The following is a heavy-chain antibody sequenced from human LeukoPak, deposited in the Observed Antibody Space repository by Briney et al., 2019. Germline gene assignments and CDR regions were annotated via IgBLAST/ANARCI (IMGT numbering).Heavy chain of an antibody. CDR2: ISSSRTTV. CDR1: GFTFSNSG. CDR3: ARDSATAFDY. J-gene: IGHJ4*02. Sequence: GGSLRLSCAVSGFTFSNSGLHWVRQAPGKGLEWLSYISSSRTTVYSADSVKGRFTISRDNAKNSLYLQMNSLRDEDTAVYFCARDSATAFDYWAQGTLVTVSS. D-gene: IGHD5-12*01. V-gene: IGHV3-48*02.